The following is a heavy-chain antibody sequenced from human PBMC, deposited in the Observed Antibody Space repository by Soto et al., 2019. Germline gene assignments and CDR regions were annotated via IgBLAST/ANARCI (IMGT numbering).Heavy chain of an antibody. CDR1: GFIFSSYG. CDR3: AMEVITTTSWYGVLDF. D-gene: IGHD6-13*01. CDR2: IWYDGSYK. V-gene: IGHV3-30*02. Sequence: PGGSLRLSCAASGFIFSSYGVHWIRQAPGKGLEWVAIIWYDGSYKYYADSVKGRFTISRDNSKNTLYLQMDSLRAEDTAVYNCAMEVITTTSWYGVLDFWGQGTLVTVSS. J-gene: IGHJ3*01.